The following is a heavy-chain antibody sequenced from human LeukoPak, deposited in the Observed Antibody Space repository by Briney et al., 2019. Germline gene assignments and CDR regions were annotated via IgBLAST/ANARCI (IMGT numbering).Heavy chain of an antibody. D-gene: IGHD2/OR15-2a*01. CDR2: IYQSGST. CDR3: ASRNSTTNVFDY. Sequence: KPSETLSLTCTVSGGSISSGNWWSWVRQPPGKGLEWIGEIYQSGSTNYNPSLKSRVTISVDKSKNQFSLKLSSVTAADTAVFHCASRNSTTNVFDYWGQGTLVTVSS. CDR1: GGSISSGNW. J-gene: IGHJ4*02. V-gene: IGHV4-4*02.